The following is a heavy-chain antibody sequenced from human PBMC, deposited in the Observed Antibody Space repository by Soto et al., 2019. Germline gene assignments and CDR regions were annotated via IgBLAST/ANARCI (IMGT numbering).Heavy chain of an antibody. CDR3: AKAWFGELLYTGFDY. CDR2: ISGGGGST. CDR1: GFTFDDYA. J-gene: IGHJ4*02. V-gene: IGHV3-43*02. Sequence: GGSLRLSCAASGFTFDDYAMHWVRQAPGTGLEWVSLISGGGGSTYYADSVKGRFTISRDNSKNSLYLQMNSLRTEDTALYYCAKAWFGELLYTGFDYWGQGTLVTVSS. D-gene: IGHD3-10*01.